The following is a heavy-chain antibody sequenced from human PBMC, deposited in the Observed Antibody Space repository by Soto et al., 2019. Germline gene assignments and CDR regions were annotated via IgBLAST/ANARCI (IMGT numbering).Heavy chain of an antibody. Sequence: LSLTCTVSGGSISSGDYYWSWIRQPPGKGLEWIGYIYYSGSTYYNPSLKSRVTISVDTSKNQFSLKLSSVTAADTAVYYCARDGSGSYYTFGYYYYGMDVWGQGTTVTVPS. D-gene: IGHD3-10*01. V-gene: IGHV4-30-4*01. J-gene: IGHJ6*02. CDR2: IYYSGST. CDR1: GGSISSGDYY. CDR3: ARDGSGSYYTFGYYYYGMDV.